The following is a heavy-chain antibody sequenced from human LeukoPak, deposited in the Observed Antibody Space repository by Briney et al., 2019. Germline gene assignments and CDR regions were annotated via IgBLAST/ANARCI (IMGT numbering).Heavy chain of an antibody. Sequence: ASVKVSCKASGYTFTGYYMHWVRQAAGQGLEWMGWINPKSGGTNYAQKFQGRVTMTRGTSISTAYMELSRLRSDDTAVYYCARGAYYYDSSGYYSDNSLSDYWGQGTLVTVSS. CDR1: GYTFTGYY. V-gene: IGHV1-2*02. D-gene: IGHD3-22*01. J-gene: IGHJ4*02. CDR2: INPKSGGT. CDR3: ARGAYYYDSSGYYSDNSLSDY.